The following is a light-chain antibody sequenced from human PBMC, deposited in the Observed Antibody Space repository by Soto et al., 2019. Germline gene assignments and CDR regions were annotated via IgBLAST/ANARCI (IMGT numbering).Light chain of an antibody. Sequence: QSVLTQPPSVSGVPGQRVTVSCTGSSSNIGAGYPVHWYQQLPGTAPKLLIYGNTNRPSGVPDRFSGSKSATSASLAITGLQAEDEADYYCQSYDSSLSGWVFGGGTKVTVL. CDR2: GNT. CDR1: SSNIGAGYP. J-gene: IGLJ3*02. V-gene: IGLV1-40*01. CDR3: QSYDSSLSGWV.